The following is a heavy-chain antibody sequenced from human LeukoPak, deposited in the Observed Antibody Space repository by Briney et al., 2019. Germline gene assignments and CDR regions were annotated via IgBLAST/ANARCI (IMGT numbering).Heavy chain of an antibody. CDR2: INHSGST. Sequence: SETLSLTCAVYGVSFRGYYWSGLRQPPGKGLEWIGEINHSGSTNYNPSLKSRVTISVDTSKNQFSLKLSSVTAADTAVYYCARWAVEMASSDAFDIWGQGTMITVSS. J-gene: IGHJ3*02. CDR1: GVSFRGYY. V-gene: IGHV4-34*01. CDR3: ARWAVEMASSDAFDI. D-gene: IGHD5-24*01.